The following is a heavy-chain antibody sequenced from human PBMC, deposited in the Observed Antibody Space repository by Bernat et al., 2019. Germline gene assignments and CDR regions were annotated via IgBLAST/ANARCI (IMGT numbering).Heavy chain of an antibody. CDR1: GFTFSSYD. D-gene: IGHD3-22*01. CDR2: TSYDASNK. J-gene: IGHJ4*02. CDR3: ARWRYYYDSSGYSFFDY. V-gene: IGHV3-30-3*01. Sequence: QVQLVESGGGVVQPGRSLRLSCAASGFTFSSYDMHWVRQAPGKGLEWVAVTSYDASNKYYADSVKGRFTISRDNSKKTLYLQMNSLRAEDTAVYYCARWRYYYDSSGYSFFDYWGQGTLVTVSS.